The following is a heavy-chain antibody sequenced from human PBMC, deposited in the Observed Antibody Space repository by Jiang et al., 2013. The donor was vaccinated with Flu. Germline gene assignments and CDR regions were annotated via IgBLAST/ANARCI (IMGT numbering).Heavy chain of an antibody. CDR1: GDSFNIYY. Sequence: GPGLVRPSETLSLTCTASGDSFNIYYWNWIRQAPGKGLEWIGYIYSSGTTQYNPSLESRVTMSVDRSKNQFSLKLTSVTAADTAIYYCARHRYGDHYFRYWGQGMQVTVSS. CDR3: ARHRYGDHYFRY. V-gene: IGHV4-59*08. D-gene: IGHD4-17*01. CDR2: IYSSGTT. J-gene: IGHJ4*02.